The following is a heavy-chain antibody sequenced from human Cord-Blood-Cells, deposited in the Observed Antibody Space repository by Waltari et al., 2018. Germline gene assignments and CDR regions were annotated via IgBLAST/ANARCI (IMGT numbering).Heavy chain of an antibody. CDR1: GFTFSSYW. D-gene: IGHD6-19*01. CDR2: IKQDGSEK. CDR3: AQWAVAGSFDY. V-gene: IGHV3-7*01. Sequence: EVQLVESGGGLVQPGGSLRLSCAASGFTFSSYWMSWVRKAPGKGLEWVANIKQDGSEKYYVDSVKGRFTISRDNAKNSLYLQMNSLRAEDTAVYYCAQWAVAGSFDYWGQGTLVTVSS. J-gene: IGHJ4*02.